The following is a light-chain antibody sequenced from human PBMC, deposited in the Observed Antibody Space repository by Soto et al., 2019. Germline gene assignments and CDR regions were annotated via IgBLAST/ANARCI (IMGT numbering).Light chain of an antibody. J-gene: IGKJ1*01. CDR2: AAS. Sequence: IQLTQSPSSLSASVGDRVTITCRASQGISSYLAWYQQKPGKAPNLLIYAASILQSGVPSRFSGSGSGTDFTLTITYLQPEDFATYYCQQANSFPWTFGQGTKVDIK. V-gene: IGKV1-9*01. CDR3: QQANSFPWT. CDR1: QGISSY.